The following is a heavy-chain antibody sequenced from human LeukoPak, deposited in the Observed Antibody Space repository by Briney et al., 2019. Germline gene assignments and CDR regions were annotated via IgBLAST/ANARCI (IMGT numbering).Heavy chain of an antibody. Sequence: SVTVSCKASGYTFTSYGISWVRQAPGQGLEWMGGIIPIFGTANYAQKFQGRVTITADESTSTAYMELSSLRSEDTAVYYCARGSSWFLNWFDPWGQGTLVTVSS. D-gene: IGHD6-13*01. V-gene: IGHV1-69*13. CDR3: ARGSSWFLNWFDP. CDR2: IIPIFGTA. CDR1: GYTFTSYG. J-gene: IGHJ5*02.